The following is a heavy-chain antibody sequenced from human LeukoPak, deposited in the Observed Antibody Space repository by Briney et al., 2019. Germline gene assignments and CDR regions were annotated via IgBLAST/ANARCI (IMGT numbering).Heavy chain of an antibody. V-gene: IGHV1-18*01. CDR3: AREGAYYDFWSGQSGPGDYYGMDV. CDR1: GYTFTSYG. Sequence: ASVKVSCKASGYTFTSYGMIWVRQAPGQGLEWMGWISAYNGNTNYAQRPQGRVTIPTDTYTSTAYMELRSLRSDDTAVSYCAREGAYYDFWSGQSGPGDYYGMDVWGQGTTVTVSS. CDR2: ISAYNGNT. D-gene: IGHD3-3*01. J-gene: IGHJ6*02.